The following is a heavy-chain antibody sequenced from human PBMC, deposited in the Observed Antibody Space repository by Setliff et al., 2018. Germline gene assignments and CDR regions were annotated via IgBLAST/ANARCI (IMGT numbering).Heavy chain of an antibody. CDR2: IYTDGST. Sequence: ASETLSLTCTVSGDSISRAMYYWSWLRQSAGKGLECIGRIYTDGSTKYNPSLNSRVTLLIDTAKNQISLRLSSVTAADTAVYFCARVTGFSYMDVWGKGTTVTVSS. CDR3: ARVTGFSYMDV. CDR1: GDSISRAMYY. D-gene: IGHD3-3*01. V-gene: IGHV4-61*02. J-gene: IGHJ6*03.